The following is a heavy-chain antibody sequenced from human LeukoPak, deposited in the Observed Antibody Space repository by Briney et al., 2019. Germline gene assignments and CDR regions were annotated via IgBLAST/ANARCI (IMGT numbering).Heavy chain of an antibody. V-gene: IGHV1-18*01. J-gene: IGHJ4*02. CDR2: ISAYNGNT. D-gene: IGHD3-10*01. CDR1: GYTFTGYG. Sequence: ASVKVSCKASGYTFTGYGISWVRRAPGQGLEWMGWISAYNGNTNYAQKLQGRVTMTTDTSTSTAYMELRGLRSDDTAVYYCARDLYGSGPNHFDYWGQGTLVTVSS. CDR3: ARDLYGSGPNHFDY.